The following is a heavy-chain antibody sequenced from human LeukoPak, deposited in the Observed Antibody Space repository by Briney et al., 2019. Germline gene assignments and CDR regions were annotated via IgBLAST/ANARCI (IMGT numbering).Heavy chain of an antibody. CDR2: INHSGST. J-gene: IGHJ6*03. Sequence: SETLSLTCAVYGGSFSGYYWSWIRQPPGKGLEWIGEINHSGSTNYNPSLKSRVTISVDTSKNQFSLKLSSVTAADTAVYYCARRYYYYYYMDGWGKGTTVTVSS. CDR3: ARRYYYYYYMDG. CDR1: GGSFSGYY. V-gene: IGHV4-34*01.